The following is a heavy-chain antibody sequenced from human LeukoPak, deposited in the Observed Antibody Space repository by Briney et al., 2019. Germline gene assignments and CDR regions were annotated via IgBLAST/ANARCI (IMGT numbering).Heavy chain of an antibody. D-gene: IGHD2-2*01. Sequence: GASVKVSCKASGYTFTSYYMHWVRQAPGQGLEWMGWMNPNSGNTGYAQKFQGRVTMTRNTSISTAYMELSSLRSEDTAVYYCARGAGYCSSTSCQNNWFDPWGQGTLVTVSS. CDR1: GYTFTSYY. V-gene: IGHV1-8*02. CDR3: ARGAGYCSSTSCQNNWFDP. J-gene: IGHJ5*02. CDR2: MNPNSGNT.